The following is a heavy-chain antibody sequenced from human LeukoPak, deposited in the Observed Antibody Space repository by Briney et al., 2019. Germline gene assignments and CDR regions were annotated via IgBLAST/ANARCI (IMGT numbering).Heavy chain of an antibody. Sequence: SETLSLTCAVSGGSISSGGYSWSWIRQPPGKGLEWIGYIYHSGSTYYNPSLKSRVTISVDRSKNQFSLKLSSVTAADTAVYYCARVTVDTDYYFDYWGQGTLVTVSS. J-gene: IGHJ4*02. CDR2: IYHSGST. CDR1: GGSISSGGYS. V-gene: IGHV4-30-2*01. CDR3: ARVTVDTDYYFDY. D-gene: IGHD5-18*01.